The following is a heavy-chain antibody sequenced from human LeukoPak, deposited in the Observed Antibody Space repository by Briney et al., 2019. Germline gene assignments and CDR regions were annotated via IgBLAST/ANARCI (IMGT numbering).Heavy chain of an antibody. CDR3: AAYGELRYLYYGMDV. Sequence: SVKLSCKASGFSFTSSAVQWVRQARGQRLEWIGWIVVGSGNTNYAQKFQERVTITRDMSTSTAYMELSSLRSEDTAVYYCAAYGELRYLYYGMDVWDQGTTVTVSS. D-gene: IGHD1-7*01. CDR1: GFSFTSSA. V-gene: IGHV1-58*01. CDR2: IVVGSGNT. J-gene: IGHJ6*02.